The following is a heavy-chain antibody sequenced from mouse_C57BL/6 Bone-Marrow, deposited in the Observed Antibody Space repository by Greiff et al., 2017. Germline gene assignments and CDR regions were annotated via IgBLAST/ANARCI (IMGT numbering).Heavy chain of an antibody. CDR3: ATPPYYYGSSFAY. CDR2: ISNGGGST. CDR1: GFTFSDYY. J-gene: IGHJ3*01. Sequence: EVMLVESGGGLVQPGGPLKLSCAASGFTFSDYYMYWVRQTPEKRLEWVAYISNGGGSTYYPDTVKGRFTISRDNAKNTLYLQMSRLKSEDTAMYYSATPPYYYGSSFAYWGQATLVPASA. D-gene: IGHD1-1*01. V-gene: IGHV5-12*01.